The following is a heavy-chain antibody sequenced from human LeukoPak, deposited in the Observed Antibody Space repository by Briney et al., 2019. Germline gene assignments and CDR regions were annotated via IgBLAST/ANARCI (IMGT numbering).Heavy chain of an antibody. D-gene: IGHD4-23*01. CDR2: IKQDGSEK. CDR3: ARDTPFAYVYGGKSVGFYFDY. V-gene: IGHV3-7*01. Sequence: GGSLRLSCAASGFSFSNYWMSWVRQAPGKGLEWVANIKQDGSEKYYVDSVKGRFTISRDNAKNSLYLQMNSLRAEDTAVYYCARDTPFAYVYGGKSVGFYFDYWGQGTLVTVSS. CDR1: GFSFSNYW. J-gene: IGHJ4*02.